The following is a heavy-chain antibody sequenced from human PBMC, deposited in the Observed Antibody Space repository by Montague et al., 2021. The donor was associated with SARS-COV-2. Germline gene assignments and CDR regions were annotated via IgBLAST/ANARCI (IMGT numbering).Heavy chain of an antibody. CDR1: GGSISTGNYY. CDR2: IYYSGST. V-gene: IGHV4-39*01. J-gene: IGHJ4*02. Sequence: SETLSLTCSVSGGSISTGNYYWGWIRQPPGKGLEWIGSIYYSGSTYYNPSLKSRVTISVDTSKNQLSLKLSSVTAADTAVYYCARHYYGSGSYYLGEFDYWGQGTLVTVSS. CDR3: ARHYYGSGSYYLGEFDY. D-gene: IGHD3-10*01.